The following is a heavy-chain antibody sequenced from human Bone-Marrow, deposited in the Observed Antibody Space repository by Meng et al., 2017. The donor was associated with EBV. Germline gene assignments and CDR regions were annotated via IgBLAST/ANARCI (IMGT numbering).Heavy chain of an antibody. CDR1: GGSFSGYY. J-gene: IGHJ4*02. Sequence: QVRLQQWGAGRLKPSETLSLTRAVDGGSFSGYYWSWIRQPPGKGLEWIGEINHSGSTNYNPSLKSRVTISVDTSKNQFSLKLSSVTAADTAVYYCARGDRGRQLVPGRPIYFDYWGQGTLVTVSS. V-gene: IGHV4-34*01. CDR2: INHSGST. D-gene: IGHD6-6*01. CDR3: ARGDRGRQLVPGRPIYFDY.